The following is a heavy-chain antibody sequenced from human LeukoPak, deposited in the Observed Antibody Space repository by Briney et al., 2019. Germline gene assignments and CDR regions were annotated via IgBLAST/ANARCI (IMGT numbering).Heavy chain of an antibody. D-gene: IGHD5-18*01. J-gene: IGHJ4*02. V-gene: IGHV3-30*02. Sequence: PGGSLRLSCAASGFTFSSYGMHWVRQAPGKGLDWVAFIRYDGSNKYYADSVKGRFTISRDNSKNTLYLQMNSLRAEDTAVYYCARALDVDTAMVPISYYFDYWGQGTLVTVSS. CDR3: ARALDVDTAMVPISYYFDY. CDR2: IRYDGSNK. CDR1: GFTFSSYG.